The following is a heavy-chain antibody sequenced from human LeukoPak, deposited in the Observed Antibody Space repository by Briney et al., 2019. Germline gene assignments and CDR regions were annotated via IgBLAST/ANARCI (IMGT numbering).Heavy chain of an antibody. J-gene: IGHJ6*03. CDR2: MNPNSGNT. D-gene: IGHD3-3*01. CDR1: GYTFTSYD. CDR3: ARGPGDFWSGYWNYYYYMDV. Sequence: ASVKVSCKVSGYTFTSYDINWVRQATGQGLEWMGWMNPNSGNTGYAQKFQGRVTMTRNTSISTAYMELSSLRSEDTAVYYCARGPGDFWSGYWNYYYYMDVWGKGTTATVSS. V-gene: IGHV1-8*01.